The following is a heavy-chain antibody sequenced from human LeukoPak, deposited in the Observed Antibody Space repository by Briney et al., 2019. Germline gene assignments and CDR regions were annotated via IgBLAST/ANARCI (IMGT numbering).Heavy chain of an antibody. Sequence: SETLSLTCTVSGGSISSYYWSWIRQPPGKGLEWIGYIYYSGSTNYNPSLKSRVTISVDTSKNQFSLKLSSVTAADTAVYYCARAPRRGFGASYYYGMDVWGQGTTVTVSS. CDR2: IYYSGST. V-gene: IGHV4-59*01. J-gene: IGHJ6*02. CDR1: GGSISSYY. CDR3: ARAPRRGFGASYYYGMDV. D-gene: IGHD3-10*01.